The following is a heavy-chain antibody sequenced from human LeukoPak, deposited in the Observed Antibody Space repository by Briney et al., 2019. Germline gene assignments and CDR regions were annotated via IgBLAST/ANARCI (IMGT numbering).Heavy chain of an antibody. CDR1: GYTFTSYY. Sequence: GAPVKVSCKASGYTFTSYYMHWVRQAPGQGLEWMGIINPSGGSTSYAQKFQGRVTMTRDTSTSTVYMELSSLRSEDTAVYYCAKPIHITIFELDVWGQGTTVTVSS. D-gene: IGHD3-3*01. V-gene: IGHV1-46*01. CDR2: INPSGGST. J-gene: IGHJ6*02. CDR3: AKPIHITIFELDV.